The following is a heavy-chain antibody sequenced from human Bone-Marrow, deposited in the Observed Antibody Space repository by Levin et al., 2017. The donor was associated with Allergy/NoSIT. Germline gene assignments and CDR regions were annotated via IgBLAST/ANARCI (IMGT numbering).Heavy chain of an antibody. V-gene: IGHV1-24*01. CDR2: FNPEEGKA. CDR1: GDSLTELS. J-gene: IGHJ4*01. D-gene: IGHD2-21*01. Sequence: GGSLRLSCEVSGDSLTELSIHWVRQSPGGSLEWLGAFNPEEGKAFYSYKLQGRFTVSEDTSTDKAYMELNSLRSEDSALYFCLAGRDSIDYWGQGTPVTVSS. CDR3: LAGRDSIDY.